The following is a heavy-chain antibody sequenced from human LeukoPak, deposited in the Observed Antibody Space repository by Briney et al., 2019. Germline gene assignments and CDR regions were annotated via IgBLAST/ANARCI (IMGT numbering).Heavy chain of an antibody. Sequence: SETLSLTCAVYGGSFSGYYWSWIRQPPGKGLEWIGEINHSGSTNYNPSLKSRVNISVDTAKNQFSLKLSSVTAADTAVYYCARSPVNTWWFDPWGQGTLVTVSS. CDR1: GGSFSGYY. CDR2: INHSGST. D-gene: IGHD4-17*01. J-gene: IGHJ5*02. V-gene: IGHV4-34*01. CDR3: ARSPVNTWWFDP.